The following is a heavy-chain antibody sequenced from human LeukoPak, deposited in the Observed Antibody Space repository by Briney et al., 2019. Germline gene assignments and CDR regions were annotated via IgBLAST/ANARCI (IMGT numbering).Heavy chain of an antibody. J-gene: IGHJ5*02. V-gene: IGHV1-69*05. CDR1: GGTFNSHV. D-gene: IGHD3-10*01. CDR2: IIPVFGTA. Sequence: SVKVSCKASGGTFNSHVISWVRQAPGQGLEWMGGIIPVFGTANYAQKFQGRVTITTDESTTTAYMEMSSVRSEDTAVYYCARGDYYGSESYWHTKWFDPWGQGTLVTVSS. CDR3: ARGDYYGSESYWHTKWFDP.